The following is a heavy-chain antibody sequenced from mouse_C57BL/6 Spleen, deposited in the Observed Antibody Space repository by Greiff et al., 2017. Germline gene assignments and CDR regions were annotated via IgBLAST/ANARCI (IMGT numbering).Heavy chain of an antibody. Sequence: EVMLVESGGGLVQPGGSLSLSCAASGFTFTDYYMSWVRQPPGKALEWLGFIRNKANGYTTEYSASVKGRFTISRDNSQSILYLQMNALRAEDSATYYCASLHYYGSSWYFDVWGTGTTVTVSS. CDR1: GFTFTDYY. CDR3: ASLHYYGSSWYFDV. V-gene: IGHV7-3*01. CDR2: IRNKANGYTT. J-gene: IGHJ1*03. D-gene: IGHD1-1*01.